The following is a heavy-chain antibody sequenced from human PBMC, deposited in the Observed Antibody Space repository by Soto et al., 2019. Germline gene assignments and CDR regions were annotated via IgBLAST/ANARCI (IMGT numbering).Heavy chain of an antibody. CDR2: IYYSGST. V-gene: IGHV4-30-4*01. CDR1: GGSISSGDYY. D-gene: IGHD6-13*01. J-gene: IGHJ5*02. CDR3: ARPIAAAVRRNNWFDT. Sequence: TLSLTCTVSGGSISSGDYYWSWIRQPPGKSLEWIGYIYYSGSTYYNPSLKSRVTISVDTSKNQFSLKLSSVTAADTAVYYCARPIAAAVRRNNWFDTVGQGTLVAVSS.